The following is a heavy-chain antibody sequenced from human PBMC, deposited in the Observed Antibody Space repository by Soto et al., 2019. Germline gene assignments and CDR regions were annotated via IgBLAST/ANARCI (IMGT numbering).Heavy chain of an antibody. CDR2: IYWDDDK. D-gene: IGHD2-21*02. CDR1: AFSLSTGGVG. Sequence: QITLKESGPPLVKPTQTLTLTCTFSAFSLSTGGVGVGWIRQPPGKALEWLALIYWDDDKRYSPSLRSRLTITKDHSTNQMVLTMTNMDPVDTATYYCIQSRCGGDCLQSYASYYYYGMDVWGQGTTVTVSS. CDR3: IQSRCGGDCLQSYASYYYYGMDV. J-gene: IGHJ6*02. V-gene: IGHV2-5*02.